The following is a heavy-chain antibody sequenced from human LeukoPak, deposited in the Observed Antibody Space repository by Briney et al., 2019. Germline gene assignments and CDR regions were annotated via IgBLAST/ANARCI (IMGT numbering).Heavy chain of an antibody. CDR2: IYTSGST. Sequence: SETLSLTCTVSGGSISSYYWSWIRQPAGKGLEWIGRIYTSGSTNYNPSLKSRVTMSVDTSKNQFSLKLSSVTAADTAVYYCARLDYVGVKNYFDYWGQGTLVTVSS. D-gene: IGHD3-16*01. CDR1: GGSISSYY. J-gene: IGHJ4*02. V-gene: IGHV4-4*07. CDR3: ARLDYVGVKNYFDY.